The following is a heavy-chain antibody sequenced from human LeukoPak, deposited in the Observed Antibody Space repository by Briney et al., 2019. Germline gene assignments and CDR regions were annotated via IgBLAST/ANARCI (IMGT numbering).Heavy chain of an antibody. CDR1: GFTFSIYS. Sequence: GGSLRLSCAASGFTFSIYSMNWVRQAPGKGLEWVSYIGGTHSNIYYADSVKGRFTISRDDAKNSLYLQMNSLRDEDTAVYYCARDRDYAFNSWGQGTLVTVSS. J-gene: IGHJ4*02. CDR2: IGGTHSNI. V-gene: IGHV3-48*02. CDR3: ARDRDYAFNS. D-gene: IGHD4-17*01.